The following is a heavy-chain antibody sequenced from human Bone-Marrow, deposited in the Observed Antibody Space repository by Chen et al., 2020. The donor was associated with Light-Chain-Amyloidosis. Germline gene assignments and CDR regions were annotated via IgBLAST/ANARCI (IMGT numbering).Heavy chain of an antibody. D-gene: IGHD2-2*01. CDR2: MNPNSGNT. Sequence: QVQLVQSGAEVKKPGASVKVSCKASGYTFTSYDINWVRQATGQGLEWMGWMNPNSGNTGYAKKFQGRDTMTRNTSISTAYMELSSLRSEDTAVYYCARGRRSMGYCSSTSCNYDAYYYGMDVWGQGTTVTVSS. V-gene: IGHV1-8*01. CDR3: ARGRRSMGYCSSTSCNYDAYYYGMDV. J-gene: IGHJ6*02. CDR1: GYTFTSYD.